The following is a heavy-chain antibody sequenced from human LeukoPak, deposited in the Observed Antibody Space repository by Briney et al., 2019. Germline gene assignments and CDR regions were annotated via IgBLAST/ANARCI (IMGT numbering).Heavy chain of an antibody. CDR2: INHSGST. J-gene: IGHJ4*02. Sequence: PSETLSLTCAVYGGSFSGYYWNWIRQPPGKGLEWIGDINHSGSTNYNPSLKSRVTISGDTSKNQLSLKLTSVTAADTAVYYRARGRSPGYWGQGTLVTVSS. D-gene: IGHD3-10*01. V-gene: IGHV4-34*01. CDR3: ARGRSPGY. CDR1: GGSFSGYY.